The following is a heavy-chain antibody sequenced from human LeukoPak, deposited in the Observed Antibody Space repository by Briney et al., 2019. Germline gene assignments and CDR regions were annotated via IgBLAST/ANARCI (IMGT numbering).Heavy chain of an antibody. J-gene: IGHJ4*02. Sequence: ASVKVSCKASGGTFSSYGISWVRQAPGQGLEWMGWISAYNGNTNYAQKLQGRVTMTTDTSTSTAYMELRSLRSDDTAVYYCARVGDYCSSTSCYAGYFDYWGQGTLVTVSS. CDR2: ISAYNGNT. CDR3: ARVGDYCSSTSCYAGYFDY. CDR1: GGTFSSYG. V-gene: IGHV1-18*01. D-gene: IGHD2-2*01.